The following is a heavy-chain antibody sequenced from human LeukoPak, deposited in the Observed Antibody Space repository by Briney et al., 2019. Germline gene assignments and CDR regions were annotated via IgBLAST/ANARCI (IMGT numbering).Heavy chain of an antibody. CDR2: IWYDGSNK. CDR1: GFTFSSYG. CDR3: ASSYRRDGYNFPRGMDV. Sequence: GGSLRLSCAASGFTFSSYGMHWVRQAPGKGLEWVAVIWYDGSNKYYADSVKGRFTISRDNSKNTLYLQMNSLGAEDTAVYYCASSYRRDGYNFPRGMDVWGQGTTVTVSS. V-gene: IGHV3-33*01. J-gene: IGHJ6*02. D-gene: IGHD5-24*01.